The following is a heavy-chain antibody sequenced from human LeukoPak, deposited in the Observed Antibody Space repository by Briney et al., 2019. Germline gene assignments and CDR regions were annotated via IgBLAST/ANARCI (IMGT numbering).Heavy chain of an antibody. CDR1: GGSISSSSYY. CDR2: IYYSGST. CDR3: ARRNYYDSSGYLINAFDI. V-gene: IGHV4-39*01. Sequence: SETLSLTCTVSGGSISSSSYYWGWIRQPPGKGLEWIGSIYYSGSTYYNPSLKSRVTISVDTSKNQFSLKLSSVTAADTAVYYCARRNYYDSSGYLINAFDIWGQGTMVTVSS. D-gene: IGHD3-22*01. J-gene: IGHJ3*02.